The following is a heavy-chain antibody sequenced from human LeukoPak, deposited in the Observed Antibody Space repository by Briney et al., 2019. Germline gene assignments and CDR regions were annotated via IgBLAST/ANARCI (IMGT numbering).Heavy chain of an antibody. J-gene: IGHJ4*02. CDR1: GGSISSYY. V-gene: IGHV4-59*08. Sequence: SETLSLTCTVSGGSISSYYWSWIRQPPGKGLEWIGYIYYSGSTNYNPSLKSRVTISVDTSKNQFSLKLSSVTAADTAVYYCARHETKLGGGFPFDYWGQGTLVAVSS. CDR2: IYYSGST. D-gene: IGHD7-27*01. CDR3: ARHETKLGGGFPFDY.